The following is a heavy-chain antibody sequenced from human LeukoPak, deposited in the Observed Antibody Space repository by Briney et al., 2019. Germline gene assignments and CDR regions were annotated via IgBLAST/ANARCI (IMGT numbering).Heavy chain of an antibody. CDR3: ARKGYSYGIFDY. Sequence: SETLSLTCTVSGYSISSGYYWGWIRQPPGKGLEWIGEIYHSGSTNYNPSLKSRVTISVDKSKNQFSLKLSSVTAADTAVYYCARKGYSYGIFDYWGQGALVTVSS. D-gene: IGHD5-18*01. V-gene: IGHV4-38-2*02. CDR1: GYSISSGYY. J-gene: IGHJ4*02. CDR2: IYHSGST.